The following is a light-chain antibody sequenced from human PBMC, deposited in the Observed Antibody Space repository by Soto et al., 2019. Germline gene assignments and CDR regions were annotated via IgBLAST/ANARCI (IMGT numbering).Light chain of an antibody. J-gene: IGKJ1*01. CDR2: GAS. V-gene: IGKV3-20*01. CDR1: QTISSNY. CDR3: QQYGRSPPWT. Sequence: EVVLTQSPGTLSLSQGERATLSCSSSQTISSNYLAWYQQKPGQAPRLLFYGASNRATGIPDRFSGSGSGTDFTLAISRLEPEDFAVYYCQQYGRSPPWTFGQGTKVDVK.